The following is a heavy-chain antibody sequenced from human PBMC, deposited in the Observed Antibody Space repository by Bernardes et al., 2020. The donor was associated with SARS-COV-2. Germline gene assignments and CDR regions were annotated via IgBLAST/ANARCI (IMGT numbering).Heavy chain of an antibody. CDR3: ARDGLRDVLTGYPSGMDV. CDR1: GFTFSNYN. J-gene: IGHJ6*02. V-gene: IGHV3-48*02. D-gene: IGHD3-9*01. Sequence: GGSLRLSCVASGFTFSNYNMNWVRQAPGKGLEWVSYITSTSSTIYYADSVKGRFTISRDNAKNSLNLQMNSVRDEDTAVYYCARDGLRDVLTGYPSGMDVWGQGTTVTVS. CDR2: ITSTSSTI.